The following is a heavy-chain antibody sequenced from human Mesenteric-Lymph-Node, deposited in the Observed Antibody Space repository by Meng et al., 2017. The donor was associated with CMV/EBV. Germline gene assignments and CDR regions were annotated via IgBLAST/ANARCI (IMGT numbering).Heavy chain of an antibody. V-gene: IGHV5-51*01. D-gene: IGHD3-3*01. J-gene: IGHJ5*02. Sequence: GESLKISCKGSGYSFTNYWIGWVRQMPGKGLEWMGIIYPGDSDITYSPSFQGQVTISADKSISTAYLQWSSLKASDTAMYYCARGYYDFWSGYLGDNWFDPWGQGTLVTVSS. CDR2: IYPGDSDI. CDR3: ARGYYDFWSGYLGDNWFDP. CDR1: GYSFTNYW.